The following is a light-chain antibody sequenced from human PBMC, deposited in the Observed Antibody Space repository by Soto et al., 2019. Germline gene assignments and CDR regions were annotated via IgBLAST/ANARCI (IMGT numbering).Light chain of an antibody. CDR2: DAY. CDR1: QSINSY. Sequence: EIVLTQSPATLSLSPGERATLSCRASQSINSYLAWFQQKPGQAPRLLIYDAYNRATGIPARFSGSGSGTDFTLTISSLEPEDFAVYYCQQRGNWPLTFGGGTKVEIK. CDR3: QQRGNWPLT. V-gene: IGKV3-11*01. J-gene: IGKJ4*01.